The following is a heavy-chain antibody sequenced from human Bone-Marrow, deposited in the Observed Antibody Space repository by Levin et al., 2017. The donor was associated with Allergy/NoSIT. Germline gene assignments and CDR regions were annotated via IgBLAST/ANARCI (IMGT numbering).Heavy chain of an antibody. CDR1: GFTFSGKA. V-gene: IGHV3-23*01. Sequence: PAGGSLRLSCLASGFTFSGKAMSWVRQAPGKGLQWVAAISGSGDKTYFADSVKGRIDISRDNSKNMLFLQMNRLRVDDTAVYYCVKESHSSAWFWGQGTVVSVSS. J-gene: IGHJ4*02. CDR3: VKESHSSAWF. CDR2: ISGSGDKT. D-gene: IGHD6-19*01.